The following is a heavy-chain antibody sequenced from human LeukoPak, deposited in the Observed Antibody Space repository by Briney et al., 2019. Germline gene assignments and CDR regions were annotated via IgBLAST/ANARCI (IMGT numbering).Heavy chain of an antibody. Sequence: ASVKVSCKASGYTFTSYGISWVRQAPGQGLEWMGWISAYNGNTNYAQKLQGRVTMTTDTSTSTAYMELRSLRADDTSVYYCARVGPLGYCSSTSCYALRSFGYWGQGTLVTVPS. V-gene: IGHV1-18*01. CDR3: ARVGPLGYCSSTSCYALRSFGY. D-gene: IGHD2-2*01. CDR2: ISAYNGNT. J-gene: IGHJ4*02. CDR1: GYTFTSYG.